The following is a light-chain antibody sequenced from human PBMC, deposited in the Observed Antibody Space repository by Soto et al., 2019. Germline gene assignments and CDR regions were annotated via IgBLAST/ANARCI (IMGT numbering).Light chain of an antibody. CDR2: SAS. V-gene: IGKV1-39*01. CDR1: QTINNF. Sequence: DIQMTQSPSSLSASVGDRVTITCRASQTINNFLNWYQKKPGKAPTLLIYSASGLQRGVPANFSGSGSGADFTLTISHVRPEDVATYYCQQTYSAPHTFGQGTKVEIK. J-gene: IGKJ2*01. CDR3: QQTYSAPHT.